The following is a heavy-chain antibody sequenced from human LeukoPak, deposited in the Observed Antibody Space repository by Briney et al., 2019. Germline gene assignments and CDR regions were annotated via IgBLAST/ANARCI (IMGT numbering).Heavy chain of an antibody. D-gene: IGHD1-1*01. CDR1: GYTFTSYD. J-gene: IGHJ5*02. CDR3: ARVNEGWWFDP. CDR2: IIPIFGTA. Sequence: SVKVSCKASGYTFTSYDISWVRQAPGQGLEWMGGIIPIFGTANYAQKFQGRVTITADESTSTAYMELSSLRSEDTAVYYCARVNEGWWFDPWGQGTPVTVSS. V-gene: IGHV1-69*13.